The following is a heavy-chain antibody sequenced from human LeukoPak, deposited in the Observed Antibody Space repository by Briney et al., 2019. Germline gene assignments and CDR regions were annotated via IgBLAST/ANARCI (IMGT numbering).Heavy chain of an antibody. D-gene: IGHD5-24*01. Sequence: GASVKVSCKASGYTFTGYYMHWVRQAPGQGLEWMGRINPNSGGTNYAQKFQGKVTMTRDTSVSTAYMELSRLESDDTAVYYCARSRDGYNSKLGDFDLWGRGTLVTVSS. CDR2: INPNSGGT. J-gene: IGHJ2*01. CDR1: GYTFTGYY. V-gene: IGHV1-2*06. CDR3: ARSRDGYNSKLGDFDL.